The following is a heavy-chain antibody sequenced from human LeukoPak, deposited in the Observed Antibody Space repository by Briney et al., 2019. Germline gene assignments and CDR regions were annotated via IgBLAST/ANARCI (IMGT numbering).Heavy chain of an antibody. D-gene: IGHD6-19*01. CDR1: GGTFSSYA. V-gene: IGHV1-69*01. Sequence: ASVTVSCKASGGTFSSYAISWVRQAPGQGLEWMGGIIPIFGTANYAQKFQGRVTITADESTSTAYMELSSLRSEDTAVYYCARDAFAAVAGLGSWFDPWGQGTLVTVSS. J-gene: IGHJ5*02. CDR3: ARDAFAAVAGLGSWFDP. CDR2: IIPIFGTA.